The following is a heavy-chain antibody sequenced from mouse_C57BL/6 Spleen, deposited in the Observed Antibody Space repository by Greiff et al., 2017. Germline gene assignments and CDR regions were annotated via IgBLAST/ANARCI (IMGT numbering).Heavy chain of an antibody. Sequence: QVQLQQPGAELVMPGASVKLSCKASGYTFTSYWMHWVKQRPGQGLEWIGVIDPSDSYTNYNQKFKGKATLTVDKSSSTAYMQLSSLTSEDSAVYYCARGVTTVVAGGYFDYWGQGTTLTVSS. CDR2: IDPSDSYT. CDR3: ARGVTTVVAGGYFDY. CDR1: GYTFTSYW. V-gene: IGHV1-69*01. D-gene: IGHD1-1*01. J-gene: IGHJ2*01.